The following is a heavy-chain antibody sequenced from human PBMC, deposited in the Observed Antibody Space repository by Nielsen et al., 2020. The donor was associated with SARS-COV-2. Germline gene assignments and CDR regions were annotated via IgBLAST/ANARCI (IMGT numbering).Heavy chain of an antibody. CDR1: GFTFSSYG. J-gene: IGHJ6*02. V-gene: IGHV3-30*18. Sequence: GESLKISCAASGFTFSSYGMHWVRQAPGKGLEWVAAISYDGSNKYYADSVKGRFTISRDNSKNTLYLQMNSLRAEDTAVYYCAKGTVPQQLESFRLFYGMDVWGQGTTVTVSS. D-gene: IGHD6-13*01. CDR3: AKGTVPQQLESFRLFYGMDV. CDR2: ISYDGSNK.